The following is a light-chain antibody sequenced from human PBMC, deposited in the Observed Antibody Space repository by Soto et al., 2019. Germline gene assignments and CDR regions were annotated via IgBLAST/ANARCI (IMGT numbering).Light chain of an antibody. Sequence: QSVLTQPASVSGSPGQSITISCTGTSSDVGGYNYVSWYQQHPGKAPELMIYEVSNRPSGVSNRFSGSKSGNTASLTISGLQAEDEADYYCSSYTSSIFYVFGTGTKGTVL. V-gene: IGLV2-14*01. J-gene: IGLJ1*01. CDR1: SSDVGGYNY. CDR3: SSYTSSIFYV. CDR2: EVS.